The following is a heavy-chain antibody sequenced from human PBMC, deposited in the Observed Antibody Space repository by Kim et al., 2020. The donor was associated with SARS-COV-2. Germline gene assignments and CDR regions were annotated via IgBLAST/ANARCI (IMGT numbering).Heavy chain of an antibody. Sequence: GGSLRLSCAASGFTFSNAWMSWVRQAPGKGLEWVGRIKSKTDGGTTDYAAPVKGRFTISRDDSKNTLYLQMNSLKTEDTAVYYCTTDEDRGYSYGPALYYGMDVWGQGTTVTVSS. J-gene: IGHJ6*02. V-gene: IGHV3-15*01. CDR1: GFTFSNAW. CDR2: IKSKTDGGTT. D-gene: IGHD5-18*01. CDR3: TTDEDRGYSYGPALYYGMDV.